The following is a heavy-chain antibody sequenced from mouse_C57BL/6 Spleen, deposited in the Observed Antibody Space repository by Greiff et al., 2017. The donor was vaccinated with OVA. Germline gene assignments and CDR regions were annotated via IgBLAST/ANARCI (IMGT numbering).Heavy chain of an antibody. V-gene: IGHV2-9-1*01. D-gene: IGHD1-1*01. Sequence: VQLQESGPGLVAPSQSLSITCTVSGFSFTSYAISWVRQPPGKGLEWLGVIWTGGGTNYNSALNSRLSISKDNSKSQVFLKMNSLQTDDTARYYCARNYYGSSPYCYFDVWGTGTTVTVSS. J-gene: IGHJ1*03. CDR3: ARNYYGSSPYCYFDV. CDR2: IWTGGGT. CDR1: GFSFTSYA.